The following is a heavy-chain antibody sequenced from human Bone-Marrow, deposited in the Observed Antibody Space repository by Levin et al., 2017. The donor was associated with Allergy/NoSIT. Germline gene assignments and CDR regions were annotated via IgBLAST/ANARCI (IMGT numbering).Heavy chain of an antibody. Sequence: GGSLRLSCAGSGFTFSSYAMNWVRQTPGKGLEWVSSIIDTGDRTYYSDSVRGRFTISRDNSKNMLYLQINSLRAEDTAVYYCARDQYSGSYRTPTYGMDVWGQGTTVTVSS. J-gene: IGHJ6*02. D-gene: IGHD3-10*01. CDR3: ARDQYSGSYRTPTYGMDV. CDR2: IIDTGDRT. CDR1: GFTFSSYA. V-gene: IGHV3-23*01.